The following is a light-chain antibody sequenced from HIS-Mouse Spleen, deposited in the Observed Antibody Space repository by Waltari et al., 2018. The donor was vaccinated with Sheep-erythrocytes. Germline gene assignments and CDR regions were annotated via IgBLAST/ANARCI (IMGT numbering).Light chain of an antibody. J-gene: IGLJ3*02. CDR1: SSEVGGYNL. Sequence: QSALTQPASVSGSPGQSITLSCTGTSSEVGGYNLVSWYQQHPGKAPKLMIYEGSKRPSGVSNRFSGSKSGNTASLTISGLQAEDEADYYCCSYAGSSTPWVFGGGTKLTVL. CDR3: CSYAGSSTPWV. V-gene: IGLV2-23*01. CDR2: EGS.